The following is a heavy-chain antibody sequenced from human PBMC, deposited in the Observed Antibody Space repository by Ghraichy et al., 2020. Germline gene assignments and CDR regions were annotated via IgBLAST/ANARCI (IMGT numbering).Heavy chain of an antibody. Sequence: GGSLRLSCAASGFTFSSYSMNWVRQAPGKGLEWVSSISSSSSYIYYADSVKGRFTISRDNAKNSLYLQMNSLRAEDTAVYYCARLGGSNYYFDYWGQGTLVTVSS. V-gene: IGHV3-21*01. CDR1: GFTFSSYS. CDR3: ARLGGSNYYFDY. J-gene: IGHJ4*02. CDR2: ISSSSSYI. D-gene: IGHD5-24*01.